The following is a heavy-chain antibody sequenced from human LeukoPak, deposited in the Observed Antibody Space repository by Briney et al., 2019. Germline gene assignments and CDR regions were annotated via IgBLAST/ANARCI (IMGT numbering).Heavy chain of an antibody. CDR3: AKFSYGDYVA. Sequence: GRSLRLSCAASGFTFDDYAMHWVRQAPGKGLEWVSGINWNSGSIGYADSVKGRFTISRDNAKNSLYLQMNSLRPDDTAVYYCAKFSYGDYVAWGQGTLVIVSS. CDR2: INWNSGSI. CDR1: GFTFDDYA. D-gene: IGHD4-17*01. J-gene: IGHJ5*02. V-gene: IGHV3-9*01.